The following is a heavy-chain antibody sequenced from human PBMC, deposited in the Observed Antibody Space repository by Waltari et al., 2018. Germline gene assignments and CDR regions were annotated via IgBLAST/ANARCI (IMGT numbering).Heavy chain of an antibody. J-gene: IGHJ3*01. V-gene: IGHV4-59*08. D-gene: IGHD2-15*01. CDR2: ASYSGST. CDR1: GSFYY. CDR3: ATLGARYSNAFDV. Sequence: QVQLQESGPGLVKPSETLSLTCTLSGSFYYLSRIRQPPGKGLECLGYASYSGSTYYNPSLQSRVTILVGSSRNQFSLQLSFVTAADTAVYYCATLGARYSNAFDVWGQGTMVTVSS.